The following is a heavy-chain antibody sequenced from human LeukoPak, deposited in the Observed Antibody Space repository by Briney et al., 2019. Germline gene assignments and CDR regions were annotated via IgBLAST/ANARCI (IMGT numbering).Heavy chain of an antibody. CDR1: GFTFGDYA. D-gene: IGHD3-10*01. V-gene: IGHV3-49*03. J-gene: IGHJ6*03. Sequence: GGSLRLSCTASGFTFGDYAMGWFRQAPGKGLEWVGFIRRKAYGGTIEYAASVKGRFTISRDDSKSIAYLQMNSLKIEDTALYYCTRDYGSGSYYYYYMDVWGKGTTVTVSS. CDR3: TRDYGSGSYYYYYMDV. CDR2: IRRKAYGGTI.